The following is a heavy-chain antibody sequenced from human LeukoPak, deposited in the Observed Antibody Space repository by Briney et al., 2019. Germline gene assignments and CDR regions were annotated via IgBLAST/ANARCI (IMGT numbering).Heavy chain of an antibody. Sequence: GSSVKVSCKASGGTFSSYTISWVRQAPGQGLEWMGGIFPIFGTANYAQKFQGRVTITADKSTSTAYMELSSLRSEDTAVYYCARGGRMGYCSGNNCSPTFDYWGQGTLVTVSP. V-gene: IGHV1-69*06. CDR1: GGTFSSYT. D-gene: IGHD2-15*01. CDR3: ARGGRMGYCSGNNCSPTFDY. J-gene: IGHJ4*02. CDR2: IFPIFGTA.